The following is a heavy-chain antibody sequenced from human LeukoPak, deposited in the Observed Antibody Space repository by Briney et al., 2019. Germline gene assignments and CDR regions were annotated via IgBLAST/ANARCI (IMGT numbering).Heavy chain of an antibody. CDR2: IIPIFGTA. CDR1: GGTFSSYA. J-gene: IGHJ4*02. D-gene: IGHD1-7*01. V-gene: IGHV1-69*06. Sequence: GASVKVSCKASGGTFSSYAISWVRQAPGQGLEWMGGIIPIFGTANYARKFQGRVTITADKSTSTAYMELSSLRSEDTAVYYCAVGDLSELLDYWGQGTLVTVSS. CDR3: AVGDLSELLDY.